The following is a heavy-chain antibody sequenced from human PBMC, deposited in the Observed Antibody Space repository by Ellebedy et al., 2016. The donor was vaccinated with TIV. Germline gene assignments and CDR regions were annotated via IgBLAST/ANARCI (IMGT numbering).Heavy chain of an antibody. Sequence: GESLKISCAASGFSFRNYAMNWVRQAPGKGLEWVSEMSGNGFVIKYGDFVKGRSTISRDNSKNTLYLQMNSLRPEDTAVYYCASSRYHYYVGNTIFAYWGQGTLVTVSS. J-gene: IGHJ4*02. V-gene: IGHV3-23*01. D-gene: IGHD3-10*02. CDR3: ASSRYHYYVGNTIFAY. CDR2: MSGNGFVI. CDR1: GFSFRNYA.